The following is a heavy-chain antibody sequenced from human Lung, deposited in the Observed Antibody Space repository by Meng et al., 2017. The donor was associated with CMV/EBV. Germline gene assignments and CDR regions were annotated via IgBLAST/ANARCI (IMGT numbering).Heavy chain of an antibody. D-gene: IGHD6-6*01. J-gene: IGHJ6*02. CDR2: IYSADRA. V-gene: IGHV3-53*01. CDR3: ARPLAIRPMLGYYYGLDV. CDR1: GFPVTYNY. Sequence: GESXKISRAASGFPVTYNYMIWVRQAPGKGLEGVSVIYSADRAYYADSVRGRFTISRDISKNTVYLQMLNLRAEDAAMYYCARPLAIRPMLGYYYGLDVWXQGTXVTVSS.